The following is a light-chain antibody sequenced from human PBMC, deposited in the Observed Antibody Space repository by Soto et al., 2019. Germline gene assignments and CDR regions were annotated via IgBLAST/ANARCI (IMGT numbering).Light chain of an antibody. Sequence: EKVMTQSPATLSMSPGERATLSCRASQSANNFLAWYQQKPGQAPRLLIYGASTRATGIPARFSGSGSGTEFTLTISSLQSEDFAVYYCQQYSNWPSWTFGQGTKVEVK. J-gene: IGKJ1*01. CDR2: GAS. CDR3: QQYSNWPSWT. V-gene: IGKV3-15*01. CDR1: QSANNF.